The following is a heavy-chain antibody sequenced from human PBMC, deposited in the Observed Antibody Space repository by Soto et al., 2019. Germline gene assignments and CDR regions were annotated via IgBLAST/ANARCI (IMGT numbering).Heavy chain of an antibody. J-gene: IGHJ4*02. CDR1: GGSISSSSYY. CDR2: IYYSGST. CDR3: ASDVDTAMDRDY. Sequence: SETLSLTCTVSGGSISSSSYYWGWIRQPPGKGLEWIGSIYYSGSTYYNPSLKSRVTISVDTSKNQFSLKLSSVTAADTAVYYCASDVDTAMDRDYWGQGTLVTVSS. D-gene: IGHD5-18*01. V-gene: IGHV4-39*01.